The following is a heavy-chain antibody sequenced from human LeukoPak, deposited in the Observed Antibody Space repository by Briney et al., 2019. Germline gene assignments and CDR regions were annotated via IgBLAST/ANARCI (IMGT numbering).Heavy chain of an antibody. V-gene: IGHV3-74*01. J-gene: IGHJ1*01. CDR1: GFTFSTYW. CDR3: ARAPSEIGGYYPEYFRH. Sequence: GGSLRLSCAASGFTFSTYWMHWVRQAPGKGLVWVSRIKSDGGINYADSVKGRFTISRDTAKKTVSLQMNSLRTEDTGVYYCARAPSEIGGYYPEYFRHWGQGTLVTVSS. CDR2: IKSDGGI. D-gene: IGHD3-22*01.